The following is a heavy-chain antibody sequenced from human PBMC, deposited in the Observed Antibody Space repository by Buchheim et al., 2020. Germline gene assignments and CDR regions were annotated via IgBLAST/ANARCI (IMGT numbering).Heavy chain of an antibody. Sequence: QVLLQESGPGMVKPSETLSLTRNVSGASMNDYYWSWIRQPPGKGLEWLGYIYYSGSTNYNPSLKSRVTISIDTSKNQFSLRLTSVTAADTAVYYCARFPVQRKPYWGQGIL. CDR3: ARFPVQRKPY. CDR1: GASMNDYY. J-gene: IGHJ4*02. V-gene: IGHV4-59*01. D-gene: IGHD5-24*01. CDR2: IYYSGST.